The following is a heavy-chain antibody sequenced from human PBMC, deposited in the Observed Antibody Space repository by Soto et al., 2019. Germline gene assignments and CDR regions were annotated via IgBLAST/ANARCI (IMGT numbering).Heavy chain of an antibody. CDR1: GGTFSSYA. J-gene: IGHJ4*02. CDR3: ARAGYCSSTSCYLDY. Sequence: SVKVSFKASGGTFSSYAISWVRQAPGQGLEWMGGIIPIFGTANYAQKFQGRVTITADKYTSTAYMELSSLRSEDTAVYYCARAGYCSSTSCYLDYWGQGTLVTVSS. V-gene: IGHV1-69*06. CDR2: IIPIFGTA. D-gene: IGHD2-2*01.